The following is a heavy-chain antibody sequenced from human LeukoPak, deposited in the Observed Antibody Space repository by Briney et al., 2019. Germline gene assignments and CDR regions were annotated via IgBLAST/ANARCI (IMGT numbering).Heavy chain of an antibody. Sequence: PSETLSLTCAVYGVSFSGYYWSWIRHPPGKGLEWIGEIYHSGSTNYNPSLKSRVTISVDTSKNQFSLKLSSVTAADTAVYYCARGSVTPDYWGQGTLVTVSS. CDR1: GVSFSGYY. CDR2: IYHSGST. J-gene: IGHJ4*02. V-gene: IGHV4-34*01. CDR3: ARGSVTPDY.